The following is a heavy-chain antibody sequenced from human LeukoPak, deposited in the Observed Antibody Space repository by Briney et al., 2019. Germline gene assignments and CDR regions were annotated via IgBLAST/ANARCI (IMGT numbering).Heavy chain of an antibody. CDR3: ASGRVATTGRAFDI. V-gene: IGHV4-39*01. CDR2: IYYSGST. CDR1: GGSISSSSYY. Sequence: SETLSLTCTVSGGSISSSSYYWGWIRQPPGKGLEWIGSIYYSGSTYYNPSLKSRVTISVDTSKNQFSLKLSSVTAADTAVYYCASGRVATTGRAFDIWGQGTMVTVSS. D-gene: IGHD2-15*01. J-gene: IGHJ3*02.